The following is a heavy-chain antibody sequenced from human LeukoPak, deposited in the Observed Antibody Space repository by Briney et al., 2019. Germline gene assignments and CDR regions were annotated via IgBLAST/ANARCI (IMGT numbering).Heavy chain of an antibody. J-gene: IGHJ1*01. Sequence: SETLSLTCTVSGGSISSYYWSWVRQPPGKGLEWIGYIYHSGSTYYNPSLKSRVTISVDRSKNQFSLKLSSVTAADTAVYYCARGLVPGYCSSTSCYKEHWGRGTLVTVSS. CDR3: ARGLVPGYCSSTSCYKEH. V-gene: IGHV4-59*12. CDR2: IYHSGST. CDR1: GGSISSYY. D-gene: IGHD2-2*02.